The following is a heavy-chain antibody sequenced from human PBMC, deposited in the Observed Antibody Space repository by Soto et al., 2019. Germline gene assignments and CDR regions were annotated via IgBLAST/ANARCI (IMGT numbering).Heavy chain of an antibody. CDR1: GFTVSKYG. J-gene: IGHJ4*02. D-gene: IGHD3-10*01. Sequence: EVQLVESGGGLVQPGGSLRLSCVASGFTVSKYGMHWVRQAPGKGLVWLSRITSDGRSTSYADSVKGRFTISRDNANNTVFLKMTSLRAEDTAVFYCVKMGRFDFWGQGALFTVSS. CDR2: ITSDGRST. V-gene: IGHV3-74*01. CDR3: VKMGRFDF.